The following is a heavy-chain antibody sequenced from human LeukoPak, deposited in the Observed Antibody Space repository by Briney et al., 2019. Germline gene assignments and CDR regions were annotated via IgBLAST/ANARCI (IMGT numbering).Heavy chain of an antibody. D-gene: IGHD5-12*01. CDR1: GGSFSGYY. J-gene: IGHJ5*02. V-gene: IGHV4-59*01. CDR2: IYYSGST. Sequence: PSETLSLTCAVYGGSFSGYYWSWIRQPPGKGLEWIGYIYYSGSTNYNPSLKSRVTISVDTSKNQFSLKLSSVTAADTAVYYCARDGSGYDFGYNWFDPWGQGTLVTVSS. CDR3: ARDGSGYDFGYNWFDP.